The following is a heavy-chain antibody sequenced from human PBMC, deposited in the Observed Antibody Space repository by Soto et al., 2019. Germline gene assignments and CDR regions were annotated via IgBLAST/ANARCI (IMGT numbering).Heavy chain of an antibody. CDR2: LTASGLNT. V-gene: IGHV3-23*01. J-gene: IGHJ6*02. CDR1: GFNFGSYG. D-gene: IGHD2-8*01. CDR3: AKGLGNAKEV. Sequence: EVQLLESGGGLVQPGGSLRLSCSASGFNFGSYGMSWVRQAPGKGLEWVSGLTASGLNTYYTDSVKGQFTISRDNSRNTVYLQMSGLRVEDTAVFHCAKGLGNAKEVWGQGTTVTVSS.